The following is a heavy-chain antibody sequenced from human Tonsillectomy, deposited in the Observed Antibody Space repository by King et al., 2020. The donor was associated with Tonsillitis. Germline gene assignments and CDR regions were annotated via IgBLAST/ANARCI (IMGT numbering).Heavy chain of an antibody. J-gene: IGHJ6*02. CDR1: GFTFSSYA. V-gene: IGHV3-30-3*01. Sequence: VQLVESGGGVVQPGRSLRLSCAASGFTFSSYAMHWVRQAPGKGLEWVAVISYDGSNKYYADSVKGRFTISRDNSKNTLYLQMNSLRAEDTAVYYCARDRVAAATERYYYYYGMDVWGQGTTVTVSS. CDR3: ARDRVAAATERYYYYYGMDV. CDR2: ISYDGSNK. D-gene: IGHD6-13*01.